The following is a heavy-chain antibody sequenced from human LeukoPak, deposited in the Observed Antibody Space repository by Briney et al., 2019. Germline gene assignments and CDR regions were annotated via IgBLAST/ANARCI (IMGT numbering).Heavy chain of an antibody. CDR3: AKGSHFDY. CDR1: GFTFSSYD. CDR2: ISGSDGRT. V-gene: IGHV3-23*01. Sequence: GGSLSLPCAASGFTFSSYDMSWVRQAPGKGLEWVSSISGSDGRTYYADSVKGRFTISRDNSKNTLYLQMNSLRAEDTAVYYCAKGSHFDYWGQGSLVTVSS. J-gene: IGHJ4*02.